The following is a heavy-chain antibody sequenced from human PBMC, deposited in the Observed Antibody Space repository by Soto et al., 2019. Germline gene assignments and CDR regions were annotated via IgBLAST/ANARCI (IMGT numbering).Heavy chain of an antibody. J-gene: IGHJ6*03. CDR3: ARTDYGDYYYYMDV. CDR1: GYTFTSYY. V-gene: IGHV1-46*01. CDR2: INPSGGST. Sequence: ASVKVSCKASGYTFTSYYMHWVRQAPGQGLEWMGIINPSGGSTSYAQKFQGRVTMTTDKSTSTVYMELGSLRSEDTAVYYCARTDYGDYYYYMDVWGKGTTVTVSS. D-gene: IGHD4-17*01.